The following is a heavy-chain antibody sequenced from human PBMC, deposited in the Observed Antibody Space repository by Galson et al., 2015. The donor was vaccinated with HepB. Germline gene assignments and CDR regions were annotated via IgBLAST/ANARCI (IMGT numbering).Heavy chain of an antibody. D-gene: IGHD2-2*01. CDR3: ARDGGYCSSTSCYGRDAFDI. J-gene: IGHJ3*02. Sequence: SVKVSCKASGYTFTRYAMRWVRQAPGQRLEWMGWINAGNGNTKYSQKFQGRVTITRDTSASTAYMELSSLRSEDTAVYYCARDGGYCSSTSCYGRDAFDIWVQGTMVTVSS. CDR1: GYTFTRYA. CDR2: INAGNGNT. V-gene: IGHV1-3*01.